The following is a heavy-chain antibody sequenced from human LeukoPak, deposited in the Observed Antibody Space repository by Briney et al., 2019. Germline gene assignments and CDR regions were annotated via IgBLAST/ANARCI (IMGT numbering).Heavy chain of an antibody. Sequence: GASVKVSCKATSRISWVRQAPGQGLEWMGWIGTYGGDTYYAQRFQGRITVTIDTSTSTVYMELRNLRSDDTAVYYCARDLWNFYDDSGYNRDFDSWGQGTLVTVS. V-gene: IGHV1-18*01. CDR2: IGTYGGDT. J-gene: IGHJ5*01. CDR3: ARDLWNFYDDSGYNRDFDS. CDR1: TSR. D-gene: IGHD3-22*01.